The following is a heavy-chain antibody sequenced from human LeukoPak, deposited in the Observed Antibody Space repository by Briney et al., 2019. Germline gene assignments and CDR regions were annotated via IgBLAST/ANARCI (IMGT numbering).Heavy chain of an antibody. CDR1: GFTFSSYT. J-gene: IGHJ4*02. CDR2: ISSSSTYI. V-gene: IGHV3-21*01. CDR3: ARDLGTNMITSFGY. D-gene: IGHD3-22*01. Sequence: GGSLRLSCAASGFTFSSYTMNWVRQAPGKGLEWVSSISSSSTYIYYADSVEGRFTISRDNAENSLFLEMNSLRAEDTAVYYCARDLGTNMITSFGYRGQGTLVTVSS.